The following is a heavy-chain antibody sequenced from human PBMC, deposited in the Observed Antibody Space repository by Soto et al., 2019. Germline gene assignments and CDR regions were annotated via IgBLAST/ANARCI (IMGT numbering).Heavy chain of an antibody. V-gene: IGHV3-23*01. CDR2: ISGSGGST. Sequence: PGGSLRLSCAASGFTFSSYAVSWVRQAPGKGLEWVSAISGSGGSTYYADSVKGRFTISRDNSKNTLYLQMNSLRAEDTAVYYCAKDQVADSEYYYYGMDVWGQGTTVTVSS. CDR1: GFTFSSYA. D-gene: IGHD2-15*01. J-gene: IGHJ6*02. CDR3: AKDQVADSEYYYYGMDV.